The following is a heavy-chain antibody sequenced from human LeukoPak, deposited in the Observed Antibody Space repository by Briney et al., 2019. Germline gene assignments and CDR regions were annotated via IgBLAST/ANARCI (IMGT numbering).Heavy chain of an antibody. Sequence: SETLSLTCTVSGGSISSYYWSWIRQPPGKGLEWIGYMYDSGSTNYNPSLKSRVTISVDTSKNQFSLKLTSVTAADTAVYYCARTDSSGYYYFDYWGQGTLVTVSS. CDR3: ARTDSSGYYYFDY. CDR1: GGSISSYY. V-gene: IGHV4-59*01. CDR2: MYDSGST. J-gene: IGHJ4*02. D-gene: IGHD3-22*01.